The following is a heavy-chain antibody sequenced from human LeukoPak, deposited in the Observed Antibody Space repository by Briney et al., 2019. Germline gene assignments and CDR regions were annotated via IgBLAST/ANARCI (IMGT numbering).Heavy chain of an antibody. V-gene: IGHV4-59*01. Sequence: PSETLSLTCTVSGGYISSYYWSWIRQPPGKGLEWIGYIYYSGSTNYNPSLKSRVTISVDTSKNQFSLKLSSVTAADTAVYYCAREGRGSGSYTFDYWGPGTLVTVSS. D-gene: IGHD3-10*01. CDR3: AREGRGSGSYTFDY. CDR2: IYYSGST. J-gene: IGHJ4*02. CDR1: GGYISSYY.